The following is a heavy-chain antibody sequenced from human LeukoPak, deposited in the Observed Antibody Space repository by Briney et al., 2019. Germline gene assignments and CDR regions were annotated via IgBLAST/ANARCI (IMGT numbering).Heavy chain of an antibody. CDR1: GFTFSSYS. D-gene: IGHD3-10*01. J-gene: IGHJ6*03. CDR3: ASDMVQVSYMDV. CDR2: ISSSSSYI. Sequence: GGSLRLSCAASGFTFSSYSMNWVRQAPGKGLEWVSSISSSSSYIYYADSVKGRFTISRDNAKNSLYPQMNSLRAEDTAVYYCASDMVQVSYMDVWGKGTTVTISS. V-gene: IGHV3-21*01.